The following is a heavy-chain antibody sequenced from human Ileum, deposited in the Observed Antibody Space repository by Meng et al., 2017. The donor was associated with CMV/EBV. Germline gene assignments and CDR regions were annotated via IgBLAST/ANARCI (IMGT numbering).Heavy chain of an antibody. D-gene: IGHD6-6*01. CDR3: ARGESASSSAGAV. J-gene: IGHJ6*02. V-gene: IGHV3-53*01. CDR2: IYSGGST. CDR1: GFTVSSNH. Sequence: GGSLKISCAASGFTVSSNHMSWVRQAPGKGLEWVSVIYSGGSTHYADSVKGRFTISRDNSKNTLYLQVNSLRAEDTAVYYCARGESASSSAGAVWGQGTTVTVSS.